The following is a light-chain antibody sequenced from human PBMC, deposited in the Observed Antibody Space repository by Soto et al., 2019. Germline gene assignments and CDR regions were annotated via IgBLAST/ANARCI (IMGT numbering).Light chain of an antibody. CDR1: QSITSSY. Sequence: DIVLTQSPCTLSLSPGERATISCRASQSITSSYLAWYQQTPGQAPRLLFYAASSMATGIPARFSGSGSGTDFTLTISRLEPEDFAVYYCQQYDSSSYTFGQGTQVEIK. J-gene: IGKJ2*01. CDR3: QQYDSSSYT. CDR2: AAS. V-gene: IGKV3-20*01.